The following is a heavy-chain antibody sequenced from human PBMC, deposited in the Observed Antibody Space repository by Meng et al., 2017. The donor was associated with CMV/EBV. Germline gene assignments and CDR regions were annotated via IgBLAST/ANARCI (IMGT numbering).Heavy chain of an antibody. CDR3: AREGDNPFDY. D-gene: IGHD2-21*02. CDR1: GGCISSGDYY. J-gene: IGHJ4*02. V-gene: IGHV4-30-4*08. CDR2: IYYSGST. Sequence: QVELEASGPRLLKPSQTLSTTCTVYGGCISSGDYYWCWIRQPPGKGLEWIGYIYYSGSTYYNPSLKSRVTISVDTSKNQFSLKLSSVTAADTAVYYCAREGDNPFDYWGQGTLVTVSS.